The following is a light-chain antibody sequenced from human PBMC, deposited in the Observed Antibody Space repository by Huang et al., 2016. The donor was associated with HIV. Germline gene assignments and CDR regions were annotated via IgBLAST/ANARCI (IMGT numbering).Light chain of an antibody. V-gene: IGKV1-39*01. J-gene: IGKJ1*01. CDR3: QQSFNTPQT. CDR1: QNTNNY. CDR2: AAS. Sequence: DIQLTQSPSSLSASVGDRVTITCRATQNTNNYLNWYQQKPGKAPKLLIYAASNLEGGVPSRFSGSGSGTDFTLTISSLQPEDFVTYYCQQSFNTPQTFGQGTKVEIK.